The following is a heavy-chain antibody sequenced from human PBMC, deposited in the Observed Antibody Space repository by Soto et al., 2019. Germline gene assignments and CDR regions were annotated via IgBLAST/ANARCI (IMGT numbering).Heavy chain of an antibody. CDR3: TRVYGYYVRAY. J-gene: IGHJ4*02. D-gene: IGHD4-17*01. CDR2: IRSKANNYAT. V-gene: IGHV3-73*01. CDR1: GFTFSGSA. Sequence: EVQLVESGGGVVQPGESLKLSCAVSGFTFSGSAMHWVRQASGKGLEWVGRIRSKANNYATAYTASVKGRFTISREDSKNTAYLQMNSLNSEATAVYYCTRVYGYYVRAYWGQGTLVPVSS.